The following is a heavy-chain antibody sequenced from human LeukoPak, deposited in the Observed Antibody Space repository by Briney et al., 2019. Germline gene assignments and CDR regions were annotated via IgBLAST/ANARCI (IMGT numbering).Heavy chain of an antibody. CDR1: GGSTSNYY. Sequence: SETLSLTCTVSGGSTSNYYWSWIRQPPGKGLEWIGYVYYSGSTSYNPSLKSRVTISVDTSKNQFSLKVSSVTAADTALYYCARGHLVFAYWGQGTLVTVSS. CDR2: VYYSGST. D-gene: IGHD6-6*01. V-gene: IGHV4-59*01. CDR3: ARGHLVFAY. J-gene: IGHJ4*02.